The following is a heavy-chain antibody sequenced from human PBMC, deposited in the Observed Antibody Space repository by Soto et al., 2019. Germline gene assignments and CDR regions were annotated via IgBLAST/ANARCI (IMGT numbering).Heavy chain of an antibody. CDR2: ICTSGRGT. CDR1: GFTFSSYA. V-gene: IGHV3-23*01. Sequence: GGSLRLSCAASGFTFSSYAMSWVRQAPGKGLEWVTAICTSGRGTYYADSVKGRFTISRDNSKSTLYLQMNSLRAEDTALYYCAKLAVRGTYYGEDYWGQGTLVTVSS. CDR3: AKLAVRGTYYGEDY. J-gene: IGHJ4*02. D-gene: IGHD1-26*01.